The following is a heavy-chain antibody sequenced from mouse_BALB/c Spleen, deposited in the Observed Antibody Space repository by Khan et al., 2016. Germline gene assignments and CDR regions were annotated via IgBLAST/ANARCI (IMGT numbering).Heavy chain of an antibody. CDR1: GYSITSDYA. CDR3: ARTLLRLYYFDY. V-gene: IGHV3-2*02. D-gene: IGHD1-2*01. CDR2: ISYSGST. Sequence: EVQLQESGPGLVKPSQSLSLTCTVTGYSITSDYAWNWIRQFPGNKLEWMGYISYSGSTSYNPSLKSRISITRDTSKNQFFLQLNSVTTEDTATXYCARTLLRLYYFDYWGQVTTLTVSS. J-gene: IGHJ2*01.